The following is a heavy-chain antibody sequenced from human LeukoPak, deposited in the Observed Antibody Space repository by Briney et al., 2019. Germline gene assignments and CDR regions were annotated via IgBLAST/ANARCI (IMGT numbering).Heavy chain of an antibody. Sequence: GGSLRLSCAASGFTFSSYAMSWVRQAPGKGLEWVSAISGSGGSTYYADSVRGRFTISRDNSKNTLYLQMNSLRAEDTAVYYCAKERDIVVVPAAIDYWGQGTLVTVSS. V-gene: IGHV3-23*01. D-gene: IGHD2-2*01. CDR1: GFTFSSYA. J-gene: IGHJ4*02. CDR3: AKERDIVVVPAAIDY. CDR2: ISGSGGST.